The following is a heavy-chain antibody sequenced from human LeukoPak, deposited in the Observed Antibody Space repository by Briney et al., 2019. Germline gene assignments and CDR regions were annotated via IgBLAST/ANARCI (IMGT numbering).Heavy chain of an antibody. J-gene: IGHJ5*02. CDR1: GFTFNNYA. CDR2: ISGSGGST. CDR3: ARAVASYYGSGSMNWFDP. D-gene: IGHD3-10*01. Sequence: GGSLRLSCTASGFTFNNYAMNWVRQAPGKGLEWVSTISGSGGSTYYADSVKGRFTISRDNSKNTLYLQMNSLRAEDTAVYYCARAVASYYGSGSMNWFDPWGQGTLVTVSS. V-gene: IGHV3-23*01.